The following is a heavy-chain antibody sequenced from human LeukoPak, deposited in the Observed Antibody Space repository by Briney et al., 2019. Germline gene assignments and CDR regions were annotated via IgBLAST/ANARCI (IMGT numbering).Heavy chain of an antibody. J-gene: IGHJ4*02. CDR1: GYSFTTYW. D-gene: IGHD3-10*01. Sequence: GESLKISCEASGYSFTTYWIGRVRQMSGKGLEWMGIIYPGDSDTRYSPSFQGQVTISADKSISTAYLQWSSLKASDTAMYYCARHAGSGSYYSRAIDYWGQGTLVTVSS. V-gene: IGHV5-51*01. CDR2: IYPGDSDT. CDR3: ARHAGSGSYYSRAIDY.